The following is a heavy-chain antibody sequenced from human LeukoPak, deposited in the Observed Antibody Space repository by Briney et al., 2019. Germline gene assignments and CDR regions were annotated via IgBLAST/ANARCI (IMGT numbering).Heavy chain of an antibody. Sequence: SETLSLTCTVSGGSISSSSYYWGWIRQPPGKGLEWIGSIYYSGSIYYNPSLKSRVTISVDTSKNQFSLKLSSVTAADTAVYYCARHVSAAGTAWFDPWGQGTLVTVSS. CDR3: ARHVSAAGTAWFDP. D-gene: IGHD6-13*01. V-gene: IGHV4-39*01. CDR2: IYYSGSI. J-gene: IGHJ5*02. CDR1: GGSISSSSYY.